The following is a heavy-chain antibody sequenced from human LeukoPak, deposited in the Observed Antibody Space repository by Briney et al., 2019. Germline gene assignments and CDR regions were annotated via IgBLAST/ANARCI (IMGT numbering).Heavy chain of an antibody. Sequence: SETLSLTCAVSGGSISSSNWWSWVRQPPGKGLEWIGEIYHSGSTNYNPSLKSRVTISVDKSKNQFSLKLSSVTAADTAVYYCARDYGSGSYSNRFDPWGQGTLVTVSS. CDR3: ARDYGSGSYSNRFDP. CDR1: GGSISSSNW. D-gene: IGHD3-10*01. V-gene: IGHV4-4*02. CDR2: IYHSGST. J-gene: IGHJ5*02.